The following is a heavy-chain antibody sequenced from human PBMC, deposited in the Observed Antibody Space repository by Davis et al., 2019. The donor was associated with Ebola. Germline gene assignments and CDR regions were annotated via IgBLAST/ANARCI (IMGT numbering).Heavy chain of an antibody. D-gene: IGHD6-6*01. Sequence: GESLKISCAASGFTFSSYAMHWVRQAPGKGLEWVSAISGSGGSTYYADSVKGRFTISRDNSKNTLYLQMNSLRAEDTAVYYCAKAVAAHAYYYYGMDVWGQGTTVTVSS. CDR3: AKAVAAHAYYYYGMDV. J-gene: IGHJ6*02. CDR2: ISGSGGST. V-gene: IGHV3-23*01. CDR1: GFTFSSYA.